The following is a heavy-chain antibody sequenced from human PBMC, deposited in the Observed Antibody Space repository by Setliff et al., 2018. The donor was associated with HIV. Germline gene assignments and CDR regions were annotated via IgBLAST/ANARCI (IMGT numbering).Heavy chain of an antibody. D-gene: IGHD2-15*01. CDR1: GGSISSYY. Sequence: SETLSLTCTVSGGSISSYYGSWIRQSAGKGLEWIGRIYSSGSTNYNPSLKSRVTMSVDTSKNQFSLRLSSVTAADTAVYYCVRAHGGLGGGAWFDPWGQGTLVTVSS. CDR2: IYSSGST. CDR3: VRAHGGLGGGAWFDP. V-gene: IGHV4-4*07. J-gene: IGHJ5*02.